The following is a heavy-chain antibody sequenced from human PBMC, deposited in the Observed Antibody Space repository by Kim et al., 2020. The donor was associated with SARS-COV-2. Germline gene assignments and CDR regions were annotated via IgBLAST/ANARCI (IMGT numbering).Heavy chain of an antibody. CDR2: IIPIFGTA. V-gene: IGHV1-69*13. Sequence: SVKVSCKASGGTFSSYAISWVRQAPGQGLEWMGGIIPIFGTANYAQKFQGRVTITADESTSTAYMELSSLRSEDTAVYYCARDSGYGSGSYYPEVFDYWGQGTLVTVSS. CDR1: GGTFSSYA. J-gene: IGHJ4*02. D-gene: IGHD3-10*01. CDR3: ARDSGYGSGSYYPEVFDY.